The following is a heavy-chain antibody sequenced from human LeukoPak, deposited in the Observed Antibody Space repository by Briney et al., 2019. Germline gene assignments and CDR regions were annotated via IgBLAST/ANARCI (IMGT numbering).Heavy chain of an antibody. J-gene: IGHJ4*02. V-gene: IGHV3-74*01. CDR2: INDDGSWT. CDR1: EFSFRTYT. D-gene: IGHD2-2*01. CDR3: VSFYETY. Sequence: GGPLRLSCADSEFSFRTYTMNWVRQAPGKGLVWVSHINDDGSWTTYADSVKGRFTISKDNAKNTVYLQMNNLRAEDTAVYYCVSFYETYWGRGTLVTVSS.